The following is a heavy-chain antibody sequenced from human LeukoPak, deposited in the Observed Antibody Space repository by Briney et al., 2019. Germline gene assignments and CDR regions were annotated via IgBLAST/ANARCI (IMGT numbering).Heavy chain of an antibody. Sequence: PSETLSLTCTVSGGSISTYYWSWIRQPAGKGLEWIGRMYTSGTTKYNPSLKSRVTMSEDTSNNQFSLKVSSVTAADTAVYYCARDQGSYYGVDVWGQGTTVTVSS. CDR2: MYTSGTT. CDR3: ARDQGSYYGVDV. V-gene: IGHV4-4*07. CDR1: GGSISTYY. J-gene: IGHJ6*02.